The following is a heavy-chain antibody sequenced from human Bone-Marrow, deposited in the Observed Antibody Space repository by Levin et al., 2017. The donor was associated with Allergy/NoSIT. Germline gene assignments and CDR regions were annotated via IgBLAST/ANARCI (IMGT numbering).Heavy chain of an antibody. J-gene: IGHJ6*02. CDR3: ARPYAPNKYYFGMDV. CDR2: ISSRSTYT. V-gene: IGHV3-21*01. CDR1: GFTFSSFD. Sequence: PGGSLRLSCAASGFTFSSFDMNWVRQAPGKGLEWVSCISSRSTYTYYADSVKGRFTISRDNARQSLYLQLDSLRAEDTAVYYCARPYAPNKYYFGMDVWGQGTTVTVSS. D-gene: IGHD1/OR15-1a*01.